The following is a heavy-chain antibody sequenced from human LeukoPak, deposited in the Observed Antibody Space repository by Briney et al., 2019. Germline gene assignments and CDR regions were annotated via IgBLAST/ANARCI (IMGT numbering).Heavy chain of an antibody. CDR1: GYSFTNYP. D-gene: IGHD3-10*01. J-gene: IGHJ6*02. CDR2: INVGSGYT. Sequence: GASVKVSRKTSGYSFTNYPMHWVREAPGQRLEWMGWINVGSGYTKYSQKFQGRVTITRDTSASTVYMELSSLRSEDTAVYYCARVQHDPPTPNVLLWFGELGRGYYYYGMDVWGQGTTVTVSS. V-gene: IGHV1-3*01. CDR3: ARVQHDPPTPNVLLWFGELGRGYYYYGMDV.